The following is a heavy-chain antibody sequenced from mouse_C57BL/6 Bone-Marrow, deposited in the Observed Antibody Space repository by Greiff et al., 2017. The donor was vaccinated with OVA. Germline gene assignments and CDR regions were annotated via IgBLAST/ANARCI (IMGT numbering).Heavy chain of an antibody. V-gene: IGHV14-4*01. D-gene: IGHD2-4*01. Sequence: EVQLQQSGAELVRPGASVKLSCTASGFNIKDVYMHWVKQRPEQGLEWIGWIDPENGDTEYASKFQGKATITADTSSNTAYLQLSSLTSEDTAVYYCTDYDGYAMDYWGQGTSVTVSS. CDR3: TDYDGYAMDY. J-gene: IGHJ4*01. CDR2: IDPENGDT. CDR1: GFNIKDVY.